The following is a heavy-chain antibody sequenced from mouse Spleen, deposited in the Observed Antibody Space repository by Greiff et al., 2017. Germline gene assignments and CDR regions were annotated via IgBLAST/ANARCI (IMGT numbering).Heavy chain of an antibody. CDR3: ARRGDGSSFDY. D-gene: IGHD1-1*01. J-gene: IGHJ2*01. CDR1: GYTFTSYW. Sequence: QVHVKQPGAELVKPGASVKMSCKASGYTFTSYWITWVKQRPGQGLEWIGDIYPGSGSTNYNEKFKSKATLTVDTSSSTAYMQLSSLTSEDSAVYYCARRGDGSSFDYWGQGTTLTVSS. V-gene: IGHV1-55*01. CDR2: IYPGSGST.